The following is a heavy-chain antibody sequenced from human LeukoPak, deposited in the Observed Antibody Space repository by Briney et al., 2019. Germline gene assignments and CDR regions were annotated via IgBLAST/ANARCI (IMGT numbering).Heavy chain of an antibody. D-gene: IGHD1-26*01. CDR3: TRDLRGVGARD. Sequence: GGSLRLSCAASGFTFSTYAMHWVRQAPGKGLEWVALMSYDGSIKYLDSVKGRFTISRDNSKNTLYLQMNSLRPEDTALYYCTRDLRGVGARDWGQGTLVTVSS. V-gene: IGHV3-30-3*01. J-gene: IGHJ4*02. CDR1: GFTFSTYA. CDR2: MSYDGSIK.